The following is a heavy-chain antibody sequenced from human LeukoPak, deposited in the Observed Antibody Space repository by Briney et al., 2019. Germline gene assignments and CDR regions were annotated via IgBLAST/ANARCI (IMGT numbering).Heavy chain of an antibody. CDR3: ARGNQNIVVVPAAIYWFDP. V-gene: IGHV1-18*01. D-gene: IGHD2-2*01. CDR1: GYTFTSYG. J-gene: IGHJ5*02. Sequence: GASVKVSCKASGYTFTSYGISWVRQAPGQGLEWMGWISAYNGNTNYAQKLQGRVTMTTDTSTSTAYMELRSLRSDDTAVYYCARGNQNIVVVPAAIYWFDPWGQGTLVTVSS. CDR2: ISAYNGNT.